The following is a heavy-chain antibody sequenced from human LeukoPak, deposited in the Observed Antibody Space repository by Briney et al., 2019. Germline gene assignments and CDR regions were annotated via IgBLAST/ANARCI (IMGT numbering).Heavy chain of an antibody. Sequence: GGSLRLSCAASGFTFNNYGLHWVRPAPGKGLEWVTLISHDGNNEYYADSVKGRFATSRDDSKNTLYLQMNSLRAEDTAVYYCAKDPSLRVTLPVWGQGTLVTVSS. J-gene: IGHJ4*02. CDR3: AKDPSLRVTLPV. CDR1: GFTFNNYG. V-gene: IGHV3-30*18. D-gene: IGHD2-21*02. CDR2: ISHDGNNE.